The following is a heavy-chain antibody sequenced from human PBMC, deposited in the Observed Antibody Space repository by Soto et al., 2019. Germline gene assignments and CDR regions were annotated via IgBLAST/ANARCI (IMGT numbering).Heavy chain of an antibody. CDR2: ISGSGGST. CDR3: AKASTKIVYYYGMDV. V-gene: IGHV3-23*01. Sequence: EVQLLESGGGLVQPGGSLRLSCAASGFTFSSYAMSWVRQAPGKGLEWVSAISGSGGSTYYADSVKGRFTISRDNPKNTLYLQMNSLRAEDTAVYYCAKASTKIVYYYGMDVWGQGTTVTVSS. D-gene: IGHD2-21*01. CDR1: GFTFSSYA. J-gene: IGHJ6*02.